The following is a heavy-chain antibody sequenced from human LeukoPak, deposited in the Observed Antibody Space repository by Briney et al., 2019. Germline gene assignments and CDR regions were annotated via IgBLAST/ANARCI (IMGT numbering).Heavy chain of an antibody. J-gene: IGHJ4*02. D-gene: IGHD6-25*01. CDR1: GGSISSGGYY. CDR3: ARDQRAGFDY. V-gene: IGHV4-31*03. CDR2: IYYSGST. Sequence: SQTLSLTCTVSGGSISSGGYYWSWIRQHPGKGLEWIGYIYYSGSTYYNPSLKSRVTISVDTSKDQFSLKLSSVTAADTAVYYCARDQRAGFDYWGQGTLVTVSS.